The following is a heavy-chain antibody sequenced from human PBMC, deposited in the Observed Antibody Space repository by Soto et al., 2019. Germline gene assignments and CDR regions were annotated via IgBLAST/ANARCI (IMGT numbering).Heavy chain of an antibody. Sequence: PGGSLRLSCAASGFTFSSYAMSWVRQAPGKGLEWVSAISGSGGSTYYADSVKGRFTISRDNSKNTLYLQMNSLRAEDTAVYYCAKDRLYSSSWYWAFPGEFDYWGQGTLVTVSS. CDR2: ISGSGGST. CDR1: GFTFSSYA. CDR3: AKDRLYSSSWYWAFPGEFDY. D-gene: IGHD6-13*01. V-gene: IGHV3-23*01. J-gene: IGHJ4*02.